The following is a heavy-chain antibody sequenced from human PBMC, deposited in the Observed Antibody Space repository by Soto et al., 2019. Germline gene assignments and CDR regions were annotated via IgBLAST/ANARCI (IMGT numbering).Heavy chain of an antibody. CDR1: GYTFTSYD. J-gene: IGHJ6*02. CDR3: ARGITIFGVVIVGYYYYGMDV. Sequence: ASVKVSCKASGYTFTSYDINWVRQATGRGLEWMGWMNPNSGNTGYAQKFQGRVTMTRNTSISTAYMELSSLRSEDTAVYYCARGITIFGVVIVGYYYYGMDVWGQGTTVTV. CDR2: MNPNSGNT. D-gene: IGHD3-3*01. V-gene: IGHV1-8*01.